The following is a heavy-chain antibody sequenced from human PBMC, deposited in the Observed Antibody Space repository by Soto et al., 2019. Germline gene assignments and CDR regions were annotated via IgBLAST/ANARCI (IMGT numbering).Heavy chain of an antibody. J-gene: IGHJ4*02. CDR2: ISAYNGNT. D-gene: IGHD3-22*01. CDR3: ARDQDYYASSGYYVN. CDR1: GYTFTSYG. V-gene: IGHV1-18*04. Sequence: ASVKVSCKTSGYTFTSYGISWVRQAPGQGLEWMGWISAYNGNTNYAQKLQGRVTMTTDTSTSTAYLELRSLRSDDTAVYYCARDQDYYASSGYYVNWGQGTLVTVS.